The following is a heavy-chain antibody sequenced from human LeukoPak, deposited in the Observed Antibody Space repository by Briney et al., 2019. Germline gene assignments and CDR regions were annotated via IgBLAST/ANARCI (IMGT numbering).Heavy chain of an antibody. J-gene: IGHJ3*02. CDR1: GFTFSSYS. Sequence: PGGSLRLSCAASGFTFSSYSMNWVRQAPGKGLEWVSSISSSSSYIYYADSVKGRFTISRDNAKNSLYLQMNSLRAEDTAVYYCARTYYDFWSGKVHDAFDIWGQGTMVTVSS. CDR3: ARTYYDFWSGKVHDAFDI. V-gene: IGHV3-21*01. CDR2: ISSSSSYI. D-gene: IGHD3-3*01.